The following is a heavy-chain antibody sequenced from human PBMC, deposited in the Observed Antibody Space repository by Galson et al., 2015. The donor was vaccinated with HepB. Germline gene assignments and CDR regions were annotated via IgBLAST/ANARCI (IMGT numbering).Heavy chain of an antibody. V-gene: IGHV3-7*01. CDR3: ARERVVVVAATAYYGMDV. Sequence: SLRLSCAASGFTFSRYWMTWVRQAPGKGLEWVANIKQDGSEKYYVDSVKGRFTISRDNAKNSLYLQMNSLRAEDTAVYYCARERVVVVAATAYYGMDVWGQGTTVTVSS. CDR1: GFTFSRYW. D-gene: IGHD2-15*01. J-gene: IGHJ6*02. CDR2: IKQDGSEK.